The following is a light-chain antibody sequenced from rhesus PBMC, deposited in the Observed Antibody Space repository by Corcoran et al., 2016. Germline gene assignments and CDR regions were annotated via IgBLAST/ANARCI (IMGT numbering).Light chain of an antibody. J-gene: IGKJ3*01. CDR3: MQGTHWPFT. CDR2: KFS. Sequence: DVVMTHSPLSLPVTPGQPASISCSSSQSLLHSNGNTYLSWFLQKPGQPPMRLIYKFSNRDSGVPDRCRGSGAGTDLTMKISRVEAEYVWVYYCMQGTHWPFTFGPGTKLDIK. CDR1: QSLLHSNGNTY. V-gene: IGKV2-58*03.